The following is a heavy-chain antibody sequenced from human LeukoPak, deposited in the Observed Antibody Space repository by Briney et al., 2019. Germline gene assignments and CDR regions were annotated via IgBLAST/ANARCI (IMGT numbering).Heavy chain of an antibody. CDR2: INHSGST. V-gene: IGHV4-34*01. D-gene: IGHD5-18*01. CDR3: ARRLDTAMVHYYFDY. Sequence: PSETLSLTCAVYGGSFSGYYWSWIRQPPGKGLEWIGEINHSGSTNYNPSLKTRVTISVDTSKNQFSLKLSSVTAADTAAYYCARRLDTAMVHYYFDYWGQGTLVTVSS. CDR1: GGSFSGYY. J-gene: IGHJ4*02.